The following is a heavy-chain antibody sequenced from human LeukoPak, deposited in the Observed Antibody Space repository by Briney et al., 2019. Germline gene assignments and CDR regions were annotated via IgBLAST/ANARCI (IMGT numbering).Heavy chain of an antibody. Sequence: SETLSLTCAVYGGSFSGYYWSWIRQPPGKGLEWIGEINHSGSTNYNPSLKSRVTISVDTSKNQFSLKLSSVTAADTAVYYCARGGVRGQLARRAAFDYWGQGTLVTVSS. CDR1: GGSFSGYY. D-gene: IGHD6-6*01. CDR3: ARGGVRGQLARRAAFDY. J-gene: IGHJ4*02. V-gene: IGHV4-34*01. CDR2: INHSGST.